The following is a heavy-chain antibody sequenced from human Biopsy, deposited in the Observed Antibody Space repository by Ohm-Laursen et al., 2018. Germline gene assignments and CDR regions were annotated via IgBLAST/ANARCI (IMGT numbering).Heavy chain of an antibody. CDR2: VDWDDYK. D-gene: IGHD6-13*01. CDR1: GFSLSARGMC. V-gene: IGHV2-70*11. Sequence: TTQTLTLTCSFSGFSLSARGMCVSWIRQAPGKALEWLARVDWDDYKDFSVFLPTKLSISKDTSNDQVVLTVNNVDPADTATYYCARTPILIVSAGLVYRHRRHLQGMDVWGQGIAVTVS. CDR3: ARTPILIVSAGLVYRHRRHLQGMDV. J-gene: IGHJ6*02.